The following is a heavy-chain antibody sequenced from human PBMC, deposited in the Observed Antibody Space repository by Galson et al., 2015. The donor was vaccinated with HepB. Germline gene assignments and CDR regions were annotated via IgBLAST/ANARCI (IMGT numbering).Heavy chain of an antibody. D-gene: IGHD2-2*01. CDR1: GYTFSDYG. CDR2: TSTYDGNT. CDR3: AREYCSSSSCYGPDY. V-gene: IGHV1-18*01. Sequence: SVKVSCKVSGYTFSDYGISWVRQAPGQGLEWMGWTSTYDGNTNYAQEFQGRVTMTTYTSTSTAYMELRSLRSDNTAVYYCAREYCSSSSCYGPDYWGQGTLVTVSS. J-gene: IGHJ4*02.